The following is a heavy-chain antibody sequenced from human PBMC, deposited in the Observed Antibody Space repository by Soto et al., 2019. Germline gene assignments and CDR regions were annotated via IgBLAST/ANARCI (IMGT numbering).Heavy chain of an antibody. D-gene: IGHD2-21*02. CDR2: IYYSGSI. V-gene: IGHV4-30-4*08. CDR1: GGSISSDIYH. Sequence: SETLSLTCTVSGGSISSDIYHWTWIRQSPGKGLEWIGYIYYSGSIFYNPSFKSRVTISVDTSKNQFSLQLSSVTAADSSFYFCAREDDGGDRDYYGLDVWGQGTTVTVSS. J-gene: IGHJ6*02. CDR3: AREDDGGDRDYYGLDV.